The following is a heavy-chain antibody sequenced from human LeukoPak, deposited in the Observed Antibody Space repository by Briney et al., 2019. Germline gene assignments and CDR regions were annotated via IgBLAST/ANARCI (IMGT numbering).Heavy chain of an antibody. CDR1: GVSNY. Sequence: LETLSLTGTGSGVSNYWSWIRQHPGKGLEWIGYIHYSGSPNYNPSLKSRVTISIDTSKNQFSLRLNSVTVADTAVYYCARHPSGYSYGYEGYYFDYWGQGTLVTVSS. V-gene: IGHV4-59*08. J-gene: IGHJ4*02. CDR2: IHYSGSP. D-gene: IGHD5-18*01. CDR3: ARHPSGYSYGYEGYYFDY.